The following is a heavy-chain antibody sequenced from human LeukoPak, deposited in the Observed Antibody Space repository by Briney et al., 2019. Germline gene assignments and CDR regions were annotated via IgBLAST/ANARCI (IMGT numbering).Heavy chain of an antibody. J-gene: IGHJ4*02. CDR2: INPSGGST. Sequence: ASVKVSCKAPGYTFTSYYMHWVRQAPGQGLEWMGIINPSGGSTSYAQKFQGRVTMTRDTSTSTVYMELSSLRSEDTAVYYCASEGAYGSGSYPFDYWGQGTLVTVSS. CDR1: GYTFTSYY. V-gene: IGHV1-46*01. D-gene: IGHD3-10*01. CDR3: ASEGAYGSGSYPFDY.